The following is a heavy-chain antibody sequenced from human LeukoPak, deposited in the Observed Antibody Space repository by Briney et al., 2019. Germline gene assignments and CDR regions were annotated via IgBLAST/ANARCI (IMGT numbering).Heavy chain of an antibody. D-gene: IGHD3-22*01. CDR2: IKQDGSEK. J-gene: IGHJ4*02. CDR3: ASFNYYDSSGYVSY. Sequence: GGSLRLSCAASGFTFSSYWMSWVRQAPGKGLEWVANIKQDGSEKYYVDSVKGRFTISRDNAKNSLYLQMNSLRAEDTAVYYCASFNYYDSSGYVSYWGQGTLVTVSS. CDR1: GFTFSSYW. V-gene: IGHV3-7*01.